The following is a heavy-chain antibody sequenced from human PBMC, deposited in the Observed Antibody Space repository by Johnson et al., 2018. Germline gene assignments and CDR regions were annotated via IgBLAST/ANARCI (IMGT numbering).Heavy chain of an antibody. D-gene: IGHD6-19*01. CDR2: ISYGATSK. J-gene: IGHJ6*03. V-gene: IGHV3-30*16. CDR3: AKALTSGSAWYFMDV. Sequence: PRKGLEWVAVISYGATSKMYTDSVKGRFTISRDNPKNTIYLEMNSLRVEDTATYFCAKALTSGSAWYFMDVWGRGTTVTVSS.